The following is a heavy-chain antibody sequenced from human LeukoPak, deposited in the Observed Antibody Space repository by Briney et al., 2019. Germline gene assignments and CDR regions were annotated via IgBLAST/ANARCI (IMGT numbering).Heavy chain of an antibody. D-gene: IGHD3-22*01. CDR2: IISSSSTV. CDR3: ARDSNYYDSSGYYSMIGY. CDR1: GFTFSSYS. J-gene: IGHJ4*02. Sequence: GGSLRLPCAASGFTFSSYSMNWVRQAPGKGLDWVSYIISSSSTVYSAASVKGRFTISRDNDKNSLYQQMNSLRDEDTAVYYCARDSNYYDSSGYYSMIGYWGEGTLVTVSS. V-gene: IGHV3-48*02.